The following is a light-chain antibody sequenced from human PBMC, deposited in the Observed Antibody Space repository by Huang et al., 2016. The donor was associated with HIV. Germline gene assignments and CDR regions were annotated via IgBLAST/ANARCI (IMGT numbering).Light chain of an antibody. CDR2: GAS. J-gene: IGKJ1*01. CDR3: QQYNNWPPWT. V-gene: IGKV3-15*01. Sequence: EIVMTQSPATLSVSPGERATLSCRASQSGSSHLAWYQQKPCQAPRLLICGASTRSTVIRARFSGSGSGPEFTLTISSLQSEDFAVYYCQQYNNWPPWTFGQGTKVEIK. CDR1: QSGSSH.